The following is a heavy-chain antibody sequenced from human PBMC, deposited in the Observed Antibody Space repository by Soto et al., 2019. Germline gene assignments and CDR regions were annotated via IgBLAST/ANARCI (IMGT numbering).Heavy chain of an antibody. D-gene: IGHD5-18*01. CDR1: GGSVSSGSYY. CDR2: IYYSGST. CDR3: ARISGYSYGLPPYFDY. V-gene: IGHV4-61*01. J-gene: IGHJ4*02. Sequence: QVQLQESGPGLVKPSETPSLTCTVSGGSVSSGSYYWSWIRQPPGKGLEWIGYIYYSGSTNYNPSLKSRVTISVDTSKNQFSLKLSSVTAADTAVYYCARISGYSYGLPPYFDYWGQGTLVTVSS.